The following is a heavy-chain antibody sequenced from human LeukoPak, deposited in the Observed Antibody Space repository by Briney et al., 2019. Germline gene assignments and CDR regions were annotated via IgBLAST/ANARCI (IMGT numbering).Heavy chain of an antibody. V-gene: IGHV4-39*01. D-gene: IGHD3-3*01. Sequence: PSETLSLTCTVSGGSISSSYYYWGWIRQPPGKGLEWIGSIYSSGSTYYNPSLKSRVTISVDTSKNQFSLKLSSVTAADTAVYYCAKVIDYWNGMDVWGQGTTVTVSS. CDR2: IYSSGST. CDR1: GGSISSSYYY. J-gene: IGHJ6*02. CDR3: AKVIDYWNGMDV.